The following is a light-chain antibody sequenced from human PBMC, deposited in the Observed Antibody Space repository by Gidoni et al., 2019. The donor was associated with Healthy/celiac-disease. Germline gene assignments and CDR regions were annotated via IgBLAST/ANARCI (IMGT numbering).Light chain of an antibody. Sequence: DIHITQSPSSLSASVGDRVTITCRASQSISSYLNWYQQKPGKAPKLLIYAASSLQSGVPSRFSGSGSGTDFTLTISSLQPEDFATYYCQQSYSVWTFXQXTKVEIK. CDR2: AAS. J-gene: IGKJ1*01. CDR3: QQSYSVWT. CDR1: QSISSY. V-gene: IGKV1-39*01.